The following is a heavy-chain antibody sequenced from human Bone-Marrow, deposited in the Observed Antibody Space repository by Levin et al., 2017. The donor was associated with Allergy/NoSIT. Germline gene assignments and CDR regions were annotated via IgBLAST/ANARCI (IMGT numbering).Heavy chain of an antibody. J-gene: IGHJ4*02. CDR2: ISYDGSNK. Sequence: LSGGSLRLSCAVSGFTFSNHAMHWVRQAPGKGLEWVAVISYDGSNKYYADSVKGRFTTSRDNSKNTLYLQMNSLRAEDTAVFYCARDMGKWELDLDSWGQGTLVTVSS. D-gene: IGHD1-26*01. CDR3: ARDMGKWELDLDS. V-gene: IGHV3-30-3*01. CDR1: GFTFSNHA.